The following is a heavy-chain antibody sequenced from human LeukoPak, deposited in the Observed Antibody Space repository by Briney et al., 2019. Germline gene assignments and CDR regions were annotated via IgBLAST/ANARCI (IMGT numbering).Heavy chain of an antibody. D-gene: IGHD1-26*01. CDR3: AKPRIGSPGDFDY. V-gene: IGHV3-23*01. Sequence: GGSLRLSCAASGFTFSSYAMIWVRQAPGRGLEWVSSISINRGGTYYADSVKGRFTISRDNSKNTLYLQMNSLRAEDTAVYYCAKPRIGSPGDFDYWGQGTLVTVSS. J-gene: IGHJ4*02. CDR1: GFTFSSYA. CDR2: ISINRGGT.